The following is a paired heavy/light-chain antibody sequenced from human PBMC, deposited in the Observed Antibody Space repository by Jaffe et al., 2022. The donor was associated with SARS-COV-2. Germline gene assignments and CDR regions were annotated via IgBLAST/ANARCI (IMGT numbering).Heavy chain of an antibody. V-gene: IGHV1-46*01. D-gene: IGHD2-2*01. CDR3: ASSDGQPAADPDVFDY. J-gene: IGHJ4*02. Sequence: QVQLVQSGAEVEKPGASVKVSCKASGFSFTTYYIHWVRQAPGQGLEWMGIINPSDGSTSYAQNFQGRVTMTRDTSTSTVYMELSSLRSEDTAMYYCASSDGQPAADPDVFDYWGQGTLVAVSS. CDR2: INPSDGST. CDR1: GFSFTTYY.
Light chain of an antibody. CDR1: QSVSSY. V-gene: IGKV3-20*01. Sequence: EIVLTQSPGTLSLSPGERATLSCRASQSVSSYLAWYQQKPGQAPRLFIYGASSRATGIPDRFSGSGSGTDFTLTISRLEPEDFAVYYCQQYGRSPGTFGQGTKVENK. J-gene: IGKJ1*01. CDR3: QQYGRSPGT. CDR2: GAS.